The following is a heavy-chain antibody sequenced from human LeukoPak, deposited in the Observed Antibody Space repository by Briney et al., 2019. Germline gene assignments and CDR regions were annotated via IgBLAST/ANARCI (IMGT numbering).Heavy chain of an antibody. CDR3: ARGIYGSGNLFDY. CDR1: GGSISSSSYY. Sequence: SETLSLTCTVPGGSISSSSYYWGWIRQPPGKVLEWIGSIYYSGSTYYNPSLKSRVTISVDTPKNQFSLKLSSVTAADTAVYYCARGIYGSGNLFDYWGQGTQVSVSS. CDR2: IYYSGST. V-gene: IGHV4-39*07. J-gene: IGHJ4*02. D-gene: IGHD3-10*01.